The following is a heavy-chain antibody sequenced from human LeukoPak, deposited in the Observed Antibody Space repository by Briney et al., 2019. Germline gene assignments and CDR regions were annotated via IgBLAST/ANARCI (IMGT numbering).Heavy chain of an antibody. CDR3: ARRIVVVRKFDY. V-gene: IGHV4-34*01. CDR2: INHSGST. CDR1: GGSFSGYY. Sequence: SETLSLTCAVYGGSFSGYYWSWIRQPPGKRLEWIGEINHSGSTNYNPSLKSRVTISVDTSKNQFSLKLSSVTAADTAVYYCARRIVVVRKFDYWGQGTLVTVSS. J-gene: IGHJ4*02. D-gene: IGHD3-22*01.